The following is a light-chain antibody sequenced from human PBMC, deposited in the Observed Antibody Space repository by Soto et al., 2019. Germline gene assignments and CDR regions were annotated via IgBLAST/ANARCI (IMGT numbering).Light chain of an antibody. Sequence: EIVLTQSPGTLSLSPGERATLSCRASQSVSNNFLAWYQQKPGQAPRLLIYGASSRATGIPDRFSGSASGTDFTLTISSLEPEDSAVYYCQQRTNWPPFSFGQGTKLEVK. J-gene: IGKJ2*03. CDR1: QSVSNNF. CDR3: QQRTNWPPFS. V-gene: IGKV3D-20*02. CDR2: GAS.